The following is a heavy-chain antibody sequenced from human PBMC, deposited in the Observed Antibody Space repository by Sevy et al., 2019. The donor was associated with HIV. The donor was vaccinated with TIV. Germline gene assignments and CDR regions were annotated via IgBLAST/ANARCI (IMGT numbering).Heavy chain of an antibody. Sequence: GSLRLSCATSGFTFYNYAMSWFRQAPGKGLEWIGFIRTTGNGGTAEYAASVEVRFTISRYDSRSIAYLQMNNLKTEDTAVYYCTRDERDLDAFDIWGQGTMVTVSS. CDR2: IRTTGNGGTA. CDR1: GFTFYNYA. V-gene: IGHV3-49*03. CDR3: TRDERDLDAFDI. J-gene: IGHJ3*02.